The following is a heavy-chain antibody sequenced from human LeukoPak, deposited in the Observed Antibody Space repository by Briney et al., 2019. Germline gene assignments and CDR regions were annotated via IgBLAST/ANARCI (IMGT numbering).Heavy chain of an antibody. CDR1: GFTFSSYG. CDR2: ISYDGSNK. Sequence: GGSLRLSCAASGFTFSSYGMHWVRQATGKGLEWVAVISYDGSNKYYADSVKGRFTISRDNSKNTLYLQMNSLRAEDTAVYYCAKDLDIVVVPAAPDYWGQGTLVTVSS. J-gene: IGHJ4*02. CDR3: AKDLDIVVVPAAPDY. D-gene: IGHD2-2*01. V-gene: IGHV3-30*18.